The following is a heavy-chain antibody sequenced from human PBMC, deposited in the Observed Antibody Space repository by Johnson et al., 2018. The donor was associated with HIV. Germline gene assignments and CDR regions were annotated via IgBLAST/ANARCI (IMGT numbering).Heavy chain of an antibody. D-gene: IGHD1-1*01. CDR2: ISYDGVNK. Sequence: QVQLVESGGGVVQPGRSLRLSCAASEFSFSTYALHWVRQAPGEGLEWVAVISYDGVNKYYADSVKGRFTISRDNSKNTLYLQMNSLRAEDTAVYYCATSTASDALDIWGQGTMVTVSS. V-gene: IGHV3-30*04. J-gene: IGHJ3*02. CDR1: EFSFSTYA. CDR3: ATSTASDALDI.